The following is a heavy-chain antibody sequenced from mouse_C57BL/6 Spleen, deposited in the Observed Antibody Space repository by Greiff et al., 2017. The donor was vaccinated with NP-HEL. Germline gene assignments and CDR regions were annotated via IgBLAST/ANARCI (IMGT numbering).Heavy chain of an antibody. CDR1: GSPLTSYG. CDR2: IWIGGRT. CDR3: ARDYYGGSGYLDD. J-gene: IGHJ2*01. D-gene: IGHD1-1*01. Sequence: QVQLQQSGPGLVQPSQSLSITCTVSGSPLTSYGVHWVRPSPGKVLEWLGGIWIGGRTDYNAAFISRLSITKDNSKSQVFFKMNSLQADDTAIYYCARDYYGGSGYLDDWGKGTTLTVSS. V-gene: IGHV2-5*01.